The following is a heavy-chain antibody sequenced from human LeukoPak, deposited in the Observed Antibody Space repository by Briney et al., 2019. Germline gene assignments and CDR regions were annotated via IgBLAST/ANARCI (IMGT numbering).Heavy chain of an antibody. Sequence: ASVKVSCKASGYTFTSYAMHWVRQAPGQRLEWMGWINAGNGNTKYSQKFQGRVTITRDTSASTAYMELSSLRSEDTAVYYCAREYYDILTGYSYCDYWGQGTLVTVSS. V-gene: IGHV1-3*01. CDR3: AREYYDILTGYSYCDY. D-gene: IGHD3-9*01. CDR1: GYTFTSYA. CDR2: INAGNGNT. J-gene: IGHJ4*02.